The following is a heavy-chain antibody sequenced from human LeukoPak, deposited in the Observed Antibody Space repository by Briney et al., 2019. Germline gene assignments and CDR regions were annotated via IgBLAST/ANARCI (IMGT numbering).Heavy chain of an antibody. D-gene: IGHD7-27*01. J-gene: IGHJ4*02. Sequence: ASVKVSFKASGYTFTSYDFNWVRQATGQRPEWMGWMSPNSGDTGYAQKFQDRVTMTRNTSISTAYMELSSLRSDDTAVYYCARGPPNWGYDYWGPGTLVTVSS. V-gene: IGHV1-8*01. CDR1: GYTFTSYD. CDR2: MSPNSGDT. CDR3: ARGPPNWGYDY.